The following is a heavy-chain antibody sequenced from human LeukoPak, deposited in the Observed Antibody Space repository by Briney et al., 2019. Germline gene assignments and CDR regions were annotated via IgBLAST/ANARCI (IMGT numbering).Heavy chain of an antibody. V-gene: IGHV1-69*01. CDR2: IIPIFGTA. Sequence: SVKVSCKSSGGTFSSYAISWVRQAPGQGLEWMGGIIPIFGTANYAQKFQGRVTITADESTTTAYMELSSLRSADTAVYYCARGILSGGSRAFDIWGQGTMVTVSS. CDR1: GGTFSSYA. CDR3: ARGILSGGSRAFDI. D-gene: IGHD2-2*01. J-gene: IGHJ3*02.